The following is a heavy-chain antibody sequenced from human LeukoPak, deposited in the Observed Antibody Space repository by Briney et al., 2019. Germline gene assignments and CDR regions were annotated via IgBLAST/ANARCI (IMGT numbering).Heavy chain of an antibody. Sequence: SETLSLTCTVSGGSISSYYWSWIRQPPGKGLERIGYISYSGSTNYNPSLKSRVTISVDTSKNQFSLKLSSVTAADTAVYYCARHDCSGATCYLPPHYWGQGTLVTVSS. CDR2: ISYSGST. CDR3: ARHDCSGATCYLPPHY. D-gene: IGHD2-15*01. J-gene: IGHJ4*02. V-gene: IGHV4-59*08. CDR1: GGSISSYY.